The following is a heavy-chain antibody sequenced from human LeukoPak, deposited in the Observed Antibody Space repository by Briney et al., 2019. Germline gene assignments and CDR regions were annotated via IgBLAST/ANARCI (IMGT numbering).Heavy chain of an antibody. CDR3: AKVLNYYGSGYFDY. D-gene: IGHD3-10*01. CDR1: GLIFSSYA. J-gene: IGHJ4*02. V-gene: IGHV3-23*01. Sequence: GGSLSLSCAASGLIFSSYARSWAGQAPGKGLKWASAISGSGGSTHYADSVKGRFTISRDNSKNTLYLQMNSLRAEDTAVYYCAKVLNYYGSGYFDYWGQGTLVTVSS. CDR2: ISGSGGST.